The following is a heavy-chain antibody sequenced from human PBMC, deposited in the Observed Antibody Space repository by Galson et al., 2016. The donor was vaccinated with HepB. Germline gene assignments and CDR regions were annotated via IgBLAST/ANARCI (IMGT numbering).Heavy chain of an antibody. D-gene: IGHD2-8*01. CDR1: GGTFSSYG. CDR3: GREGSLCRNGLCHSYPYYGMDV. V-gene: IGHV1-69*13. Sequence: SVKVSCKASGGTFSSYGFSWVRQAPGQGLEWMGGIIPIFGTTSYAQKFQGRVSITADGSTSTAYMELNSLRSEDTAIYYCGREGSLCRNGLCHSYPYYGMDVWGPGTTVIVSS. J-gene: IGHJ6*02. CDR2: IIPIFGTT.